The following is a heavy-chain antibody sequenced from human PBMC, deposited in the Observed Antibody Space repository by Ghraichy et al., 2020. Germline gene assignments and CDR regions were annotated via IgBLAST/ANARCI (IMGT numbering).Heavy chain of an antibody. D-gene: IGHD6-6*01. CDR2: IWYDGSNK. J-gene: IGHJ6*02. CDR1: GFTFSSYG. V-gene: IGHV3-33*01. Sequence: GGSLRLSCAASGFTFSSYGMHWVRQAPGKGLEWVAVIWYDGSNKYYADSVKGRFTISRDNSKNTLYLQMNSVRAEDTAVYYCARARIAARPYKYYYYGMDVWGQVATVTVAS. CDR3: ARARIAARPYKYYYYGMDV.